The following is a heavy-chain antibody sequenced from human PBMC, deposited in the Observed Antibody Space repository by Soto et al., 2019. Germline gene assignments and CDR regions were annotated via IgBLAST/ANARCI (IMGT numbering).Heavy chain of an antibody. Sequence: PSETLSLTCTVSGGSISSGGYYWSWIRQHPGKGLEWIGYIYYSGSTYYNPSLKSRVTISVDTSKNQFSLKLSSVTAADTAVYYCARDLRNYDILTGSLYYYYGMDVWGQGTTVTVSS. CDR2: IYYSGST. D-gene: IGHD3-9*01. CDR1: GGSISSGGYY. J-gene: IGHJ6*02. CDR3: ARDLRNYDILTGSLYYYYGMDV. V-gene: IGHV4-31*03.